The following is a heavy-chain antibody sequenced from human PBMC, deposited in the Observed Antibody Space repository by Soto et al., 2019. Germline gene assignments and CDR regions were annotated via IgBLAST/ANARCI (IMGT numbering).Heavy chain of an antibody. CDR1: GGTFSSYT. Sequence: SVKVSCKASGGTFSSYTISWVRQAPGQGLEWMGRIIPILGIANYAQKFQGRVTITADKSTSTAYMELSSLRSEDTAVYYCARGNPAAGTFYYYYYGMDVWGQGTTVTV. CDR3: ARGNPAAGTFYYYYYGMDV. CDR2: IIPILGIA. V-gene: IGHV1-69*02. J-gene: IGHJ6*02. D-gene: IGHD6-13*01.